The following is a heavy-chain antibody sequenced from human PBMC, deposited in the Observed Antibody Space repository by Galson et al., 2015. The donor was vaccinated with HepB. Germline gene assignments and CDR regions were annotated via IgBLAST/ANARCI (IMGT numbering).Heavy chain of an antibody. V-gene: IGHV3-9*01. CDR1: GFTFDDYA. D-gene: IGHD6-19*01. CDR2: ISWNSGSI. Sequence: SLRLSCAASGFTFDDYAMHWVRQAPGKGLEWVSGISWNSGSIGYADSVKGRFTISRDNAKNSLYLQMNSLRAEDTALYYCAKDITKAGTSSWVYFQHWGQGTLVTVSS. CDR3: AKDITKAGTSSWVYFQH. J-gene: IGHJ1*01.